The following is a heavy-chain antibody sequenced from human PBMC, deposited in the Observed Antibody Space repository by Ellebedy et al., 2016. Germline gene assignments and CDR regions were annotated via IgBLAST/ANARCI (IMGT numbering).Heavy chain of an antibody. CDR2: IYSVGTT. CDR3: ARDPPSGGTRTWG. D-gene: IGHD6-13*01. V-gene: IGHV3-66*01. CDR1: GITVSNNY. J-gene: IGHJ4*02. Sequence: GESLKISXAVSGITVSNNYVSWVRQAPGKGLEWVSLIYSVGTTYYADSVKDRFTISRDSSKNTVFLQMNSLRAEDTALYYRARDPPSGGTRTWGWGQGTLVTVSS.